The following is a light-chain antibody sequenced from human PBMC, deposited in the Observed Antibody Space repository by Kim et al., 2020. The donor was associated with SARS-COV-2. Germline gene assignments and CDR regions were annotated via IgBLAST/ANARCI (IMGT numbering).Light chain of an antibody. J-gene: IGKJ5*01. CDR3: QQYNNFPIT. CDR1: QSIGSS. V-gene: IGKV6-21*01. CDR2: YAS. Sequence: EIVLTQSPDFQSVTPKEKVTITCRASQSIGSSLHWYQQKPDQSPKLLIKYASQSFSGVPSRFSGSGSGTDFTLTISSLQPDDFATYYCQQYNNFPITFGQGTRLEIK.